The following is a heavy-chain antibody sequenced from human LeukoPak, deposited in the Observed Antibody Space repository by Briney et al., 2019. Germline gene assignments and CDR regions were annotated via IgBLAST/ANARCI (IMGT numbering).Heavy chain of an antibody. Sequence: SETLSLTCSVSGGSISSSSDYWGWIRQPPGKGLEWIGNIYYSGSSYYNPSLKSRVTISVDTSKNQFSLKLSSVTAADTAVYYCARVLGYYDSSGQYKEALDIWGQGTMVTVSS. J-gene: IGHJ3*02. CDR3: ARVLGYYDSSGQYKEALDI. CDR1: GGSISSSSDY. V-gene: IGHV4-39*07. CDR2: IYYSGSS. D-gene: IGHD3-22*01.